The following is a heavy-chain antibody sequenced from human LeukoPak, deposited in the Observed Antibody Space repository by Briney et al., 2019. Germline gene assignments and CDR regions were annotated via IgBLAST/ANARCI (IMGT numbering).Heavy chain of an antibody. D-gene: IGHD6-6*01. CDR3: ARHPREQRYSSWDPGSPY. Sequence: KTSETLSLTCNVSGGSISSSSYYWGWIRQPPGKGLEWIGNIYYSGSTYYNPSLKSRVTISVDTSKSQFSLKLSSVTAADTAVYYCARHPREQRYSSWDPGSPYWGQGTLVTVSS. J-gene: IGHJ4*02. V-gene: IGHV4-39*01. CDR2: IYYSGST. CDR1: GGSISSSSYY.